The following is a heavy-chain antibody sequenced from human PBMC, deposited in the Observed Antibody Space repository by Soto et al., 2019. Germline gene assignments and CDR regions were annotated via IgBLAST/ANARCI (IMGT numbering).Heavy chain of an antibody. CDR2: ISAYNGNT. D-gene: IGHD2-2*01. CDR1: GYTFTSYG. CDR3: ARRVCSTSCYYYYYGMDV. Sequence: ASVKVSCKASGYTFTSYGISWVRQAPGQGLEWMGWISAYNGNTNYAQKLQGRVTMTTDTSTSTAYMELRSLRSDDKAVYYCARRVCSTSCYYYYYGMDVWGQGTPVTVSS. J-gene: IGHJ6*02. V-gene: IGHV1-18*01.